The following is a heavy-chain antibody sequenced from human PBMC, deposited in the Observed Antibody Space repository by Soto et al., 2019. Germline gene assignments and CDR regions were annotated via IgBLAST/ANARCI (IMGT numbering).Heavy chain of an antibody. V-gene: IGHV3-33*01. CDR2: IWYDGSNK. J-gene: IGHJ6*02. CDR3: EREQPGYYYYGMDV. Sequence: QVQLVASGGGVVQPGRSLRLSCAASGFTFSSYGMHWVRQAPGKGLEWVAVIWYDGSNKYYADSVTGLFTISRDNSKNTLYRQMNSRRAEDTAVYYCEREQPGYYYYGMDVWGQGTTVTVSS. CDR1: GFTFSSYG. D-gene: IGHD3-10*01.